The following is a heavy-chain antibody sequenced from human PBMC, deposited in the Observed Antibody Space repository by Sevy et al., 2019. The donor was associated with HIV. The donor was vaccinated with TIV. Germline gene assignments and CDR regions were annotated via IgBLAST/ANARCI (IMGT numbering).Heavy chain of an antibody. J-gene: IGHJ4*02. D-gene: IGHD6-13*01. CDR3: ASEGPYSSSWYD. CDR1: GYTFTSYD. Sequence: ASVKVSCKASGYTFTSYDINWVRQATGQGLEWMGWMNPNSGNTGYAQKFQGRVTMTRNTSISTAYMELSSLRSEDTAVYYSASEGPYSSSWYDWGQGTLVTVSS. CDR2: MNPNSGNT. V-gene: IGHV1-8*01.